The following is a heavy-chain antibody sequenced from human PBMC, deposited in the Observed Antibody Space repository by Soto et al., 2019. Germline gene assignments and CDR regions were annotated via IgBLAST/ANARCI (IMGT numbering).Heavy chain of an antibody. CDR1: GFTFSSYS. CDR2: ITRSSSPI. CDR3: VRLYTSGWFFDY. D-gene: IGHD6-19*01. V-gene: IGHV3-48*02. J-gene: IGHJ4*02. Sequence: GGSLRLSCAASGFTFSSYSMNWVRQAPGRGLEWVSYITRSSSPIYYADSVKGRFTVSRDNARNSLSLQMNSLRDEDTAVYYCVRLYTSGWFFDYWGQGTLVTVSS.